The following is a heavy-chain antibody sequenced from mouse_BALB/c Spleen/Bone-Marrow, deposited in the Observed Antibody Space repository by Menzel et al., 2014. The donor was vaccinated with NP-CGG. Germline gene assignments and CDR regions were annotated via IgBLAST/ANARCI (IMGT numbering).Heavy chain of an antibody. CDR3: ARGYDYSSWFAY. D-gene: IGHD2-4*01. CDR1: GFTFSSYG. V-gene: IGHV5-6-3*01. J-gene: IGHJ3*01. CDR2: INNNGGDT. Sequence: DVHLVESGGGLVQPGGSLKLSCAASGFTFSSYGVSWVRQTPDKRLEMIATINNNGGDTYYPDSVKGRFTISRDNARNTLYLQMSSLKSEDTAMYYCARGYDYSSWFAYWGQGTLVTVSP.